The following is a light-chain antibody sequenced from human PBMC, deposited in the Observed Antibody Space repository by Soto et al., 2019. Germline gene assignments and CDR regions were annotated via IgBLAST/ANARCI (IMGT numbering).Light chain of an antibody. CDR3: SSYTSSSLGV. J-gene: IGLJ1*01. CDR2: DVS. V-gene: IGLV2-14*01. CDR1: SSDVGGYNY. Sequence: QSVLTQPASVSGSPGQSITISRTGTSSDVGGYNYVSWYQQHPGKAPKLMIYDVSNRPSGVSNRFSGSKSGNTASLTISGLQAEDEADYYCSSYTSSSLGVFGTGTKVTVL.